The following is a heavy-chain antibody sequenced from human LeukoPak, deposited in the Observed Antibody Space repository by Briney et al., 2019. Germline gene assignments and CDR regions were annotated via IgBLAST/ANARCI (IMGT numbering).Heavy chain of an antibody. V-gene: IGHV3-30*18. CDR2: ISYDGSNK. J-gene: IGHJ6*02. Sequence: GGSLRLSCAASGFTFSSYGMHWVRQAPGKGLEWVAVISYDGSNKYYADSVKGRFTISRDNSKNTLYLQMNSLRAEDTAVYYCAKDNDQWELLRNGMDVWGQGTTVTVSS. CDR1: GFTFSSYG. CDR3: AKDNDQWELLRNGMDV. D-gene: IGHD1-26*01.